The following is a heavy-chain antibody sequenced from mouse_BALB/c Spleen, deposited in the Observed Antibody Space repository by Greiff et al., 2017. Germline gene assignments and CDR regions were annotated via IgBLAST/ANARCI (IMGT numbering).Heavy chain of an antibody. D-gene: IGHD2-1*01. V-gene: IGHV4-1*02. J-gene: IGHJ4*01. CDR2: INPDSSTI. CDR1: GFAFSRYW. Sequence: EVKLLESGGGLVQPGGSLKLSCAASGFAFSRYWMSWVRQAPGKGLEWIGEINPDSSTINYTPSLKDKFIISRDNAKNTLYLQMSKVRSEDTALYYCARGGNYHYYAMDYWGQGTSVTVSS. CDR3: ARGGNYHYYAMDY.